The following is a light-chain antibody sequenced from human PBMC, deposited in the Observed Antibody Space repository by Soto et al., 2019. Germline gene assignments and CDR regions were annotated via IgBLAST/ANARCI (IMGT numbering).Light chain of an antibody. J-gene: IGKJ3*01. CDR2: GAS. V-gene: IGKV3-15*01. CDR1: QSVSSN. CDR3: QQYNNWPPFT. Sequence: EIVMTQSPATLSVSPGERATLSCRASQSVSSNLAWYQQKPGQAPRLLIYGASTRATGIPARFSGSGSGTVFPLTISSLQSEDLAFYYCQQYNNWPPFTFGPGTKVDIK.